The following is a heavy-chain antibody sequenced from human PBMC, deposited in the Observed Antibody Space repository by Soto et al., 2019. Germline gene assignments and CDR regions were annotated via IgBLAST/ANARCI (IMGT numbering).Heavy chain of an antibody. J-gene: IGHJ4*02. D-gene: IGHD3-3*01. V-gene: IGHV3-21*01. Sequence: GGFLRLSCAASGFTFSSYSMNWVRQAPGKGLEWVSSISSSSSYIYYADSVKGRFTISRDNAKNSLYLQMNSLRAEDTAVYYCARDRYDFWSGYYYFDYWGQGTLVTVSS. CDR3: ARDRYDFWSGYYYFDY. CDR1: GFTFSSYS. CDR2: ISSSSSYI.